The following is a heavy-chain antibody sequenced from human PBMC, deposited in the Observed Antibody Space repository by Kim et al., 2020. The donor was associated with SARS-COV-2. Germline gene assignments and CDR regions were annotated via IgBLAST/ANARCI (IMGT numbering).Heavy chain of an antibody. D-gene: IGHD5-12*01. V-gene: IGHV4-59*08. CDR2: IYYSGST. J-gene: IGHJ3*02. CDR3: ARRCLRFQYDAFDI. Sequence: SETLSLTCTVSGGSISSYYWSWIRQPPGKGLEWIGYIYYSGSTNYNPSLKSRVTISVDTSKNQFSLKLSSVTAADTAVYYCARRCLRFQYDAFDIWGQGTMVTVSS. CDR1: GGSISSYY.